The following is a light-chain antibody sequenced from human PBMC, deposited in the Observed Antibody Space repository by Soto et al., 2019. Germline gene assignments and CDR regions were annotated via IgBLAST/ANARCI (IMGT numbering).Light chain of an antibody. CDR3: CAYTCSSTPFL. J-gene: IGLJ1*01. CDR2: DVS. V-gene: IGLV2-14*01. CDR1: SSDVGGYNY. Sequence: QSALTQPASVSGSPGQSITISCTGTSSDVGGYNYVSWYRQHPGKAPKLIIYDVSNRPSGVSVRFSGSKSGNTASLTISGRRAEPEFDFCCCAYTCSSTPFLFVPGT.